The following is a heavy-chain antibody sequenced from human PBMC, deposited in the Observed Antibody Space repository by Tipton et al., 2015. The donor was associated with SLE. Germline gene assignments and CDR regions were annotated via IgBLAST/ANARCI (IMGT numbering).Heavy chain of an antibody. CDR1: GGSISSGSYY. V-gene: IGHV4-61*02. J-gene: IGHJ4*02. Sequence: LRLSCTVSGGSISSGSYYWSWIRQPAGKGLEWIGRIYTSGSTNYSPSLKSRVTISVDTSKNQFSLKLSSVTAADTAVYYCAASRNYCSSTSCYFVWGQGTLVTVSS. D-gene: IGHD2-2*01. CDR3: AASRNYCSSTSCYFV. CDR2: IYTSGST.